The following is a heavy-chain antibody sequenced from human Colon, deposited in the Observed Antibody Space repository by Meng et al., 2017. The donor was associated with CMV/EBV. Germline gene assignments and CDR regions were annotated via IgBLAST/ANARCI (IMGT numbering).Heavy chain of an antibody. V-gene: IGHV4-61*01. D-gene: IGHD2-8*01. CDR1: GGPIISNSHY. J-gene: IGHJ6*02. CDR3: ARESMVAVSRYFYYVMDV. CDR2: VYFVGTT. Sequence: SETLSLTCTVSGGPIISNSHYWTWLRQPPGKPLEWIGYVYFVGTTNYNPSLKSRVTITRDTSKNQFSLELTSVTAADTAFYYCARESMVAVSRYFYYVMDVWGQGTTVTVSS.